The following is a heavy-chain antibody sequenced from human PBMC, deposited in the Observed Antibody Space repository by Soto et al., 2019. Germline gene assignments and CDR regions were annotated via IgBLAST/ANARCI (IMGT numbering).Heavy chain of an antibody. J-gene: IGHJ4*02. CDR3: AKGFWGVSIHFDY. V-gene: IGHV3-23*01. CDR2: ISGSGGST. CDR1: GFTFSSYA. D-gene: IGHD3-10*01. Sequence: EVQLLESGGGLVQPGGSLRLSCAASGFTFSSYAMSWVRQAPGKGLEWVSAISGSGGSTYYADSVKGRFTISRDNSKNTLYLQMNSLIADDTAVYYCAKGFWGVSIHFDYWGQGTLVTVSS.